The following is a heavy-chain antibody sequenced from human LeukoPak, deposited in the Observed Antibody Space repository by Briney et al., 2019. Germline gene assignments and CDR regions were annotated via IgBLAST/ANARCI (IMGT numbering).Heavy chain of an antibody. CDR2: ISGSGGST. V-gene: IGHV3-23*01. CDR1: GFTFSSYG. D-gene: IGHD3-22*01. J-gene: IGHJ4*02. CDR3: ARALADSRGYYLGFDY. Sequence: GGSLRLSCAASGFTFSSYGMSWVRQAPGKGLEWVSAISGSGGSTYYADSVKGRFTISRDNSKNTLYLQMNSLRADDTAVYYCARALADSRGYYLGFDYWGQGTLVTVSS.